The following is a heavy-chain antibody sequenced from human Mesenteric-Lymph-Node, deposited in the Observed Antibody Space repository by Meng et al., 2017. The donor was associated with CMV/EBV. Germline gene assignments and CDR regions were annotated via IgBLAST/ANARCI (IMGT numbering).Heavy chain of an antibody. Sequence: ASVKVSCKASGYTFNNYDISWVRQAPGQGLEWMGWINVHNGNTEYAEKLRGRVTMTTDTSTSTAYMEVRSLRPEDTAVYYCARVGALGFGSGWYGKELDCWGQGTLVTVSS. V-gene: IGHV1-18*01. J-gene: IGHJ4*02. CDR1: GYTFNNYD. D-gene: IGHD6-19*01. CDR2: INVHNGNT. CDR3: ARVGALGFGSGWYGKELDC.